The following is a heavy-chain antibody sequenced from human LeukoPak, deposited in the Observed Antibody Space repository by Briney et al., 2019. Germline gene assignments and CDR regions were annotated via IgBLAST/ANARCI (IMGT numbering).Heavy chain of an antibody. CDR2: ISSSSSYI. CDR3: ARDEQGLGENY. CDR1: GFTFSSYS. D-gene: IGHD3-16*01. J-gene: IGHJ4*02. V-gene: IGHV3-21*01. Sequence: GVSLRLFCAASGFTFSSYSMNWVRQAPGKGLEWVSSISSSSSYIYYADSVKGRFTISRDNAKNSLYLQMNSLRAEDTAVYYCARDEQGLGENYWGQGTLVTVSS.